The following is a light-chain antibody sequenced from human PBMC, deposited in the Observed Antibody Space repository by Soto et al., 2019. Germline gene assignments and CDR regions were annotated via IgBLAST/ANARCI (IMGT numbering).Light chain of an antibody. CDR3: QHYSTVWS. V-gene: IGKV1-5*01. CDR1: QSVSKW. CDR2: DVS. Sequence: DIQMTQSPSTLSASVGERVTITCRASQSVSKWLAWYQQKPGKAPKLLIYDVSSLESGVPSRFSGSGSGTEFTLTISSLQPDDFATYYCQHYSTVWSFGQGTKVDIK. J-gene: IGKJ1*01.